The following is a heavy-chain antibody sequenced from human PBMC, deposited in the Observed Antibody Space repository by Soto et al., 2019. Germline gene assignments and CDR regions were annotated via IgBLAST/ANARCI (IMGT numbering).Heavy chain of an antibody. CDR2: IIPIFGTA. CDR3: GRAETFYDILTGYYNANFDY. CDR1: GGAFSSYA. J-gene: IGHJ4*02. V-gene: IGHV1-69*13. D-gene: IGHD3-9*01. Sequence: SVKVSCKAAGGAFSSYAISWVRQAPGQGLEWMGGIIPIFGTANYAQKFQGRVTITADESTSTAYMELSSLRSEDTAVYYCGRAETFYDILTGYYNANFDYWGQGTLVTVSS.